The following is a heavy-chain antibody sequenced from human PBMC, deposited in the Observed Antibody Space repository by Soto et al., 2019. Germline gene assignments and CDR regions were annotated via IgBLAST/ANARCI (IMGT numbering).Heavy chain of an antibody. V-gene: IGHV3-11*06. Sequence: GGSLRLSCAASGFTFSDYYMTWIRQAPGKGLEWVSYITGSSTYTNYADSVRGRFTISRDNAKNSLYLQMNSLRAEDTAVYYCXRVAQGGTYWTPSYFDSWGQGTLVTVSS. D-gene: IGHD1-26*01. CDR1: GFTFSDYY. J-gene: IGHJ4*02. CDR2: ITGSSTYT. CDR3: XRVAQGGTYWTPSYFDS.